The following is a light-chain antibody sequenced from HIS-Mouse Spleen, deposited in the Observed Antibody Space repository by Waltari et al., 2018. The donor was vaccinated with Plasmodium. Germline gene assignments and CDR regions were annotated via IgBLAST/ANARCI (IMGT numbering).Light chain of an antibody. CDR1: ALPKQY. CDR3: QSADSSGTYRV. J-gene: IGLJ2*01. CDR2: KDS. Sequence: SYELTQPPSVSVSPGQTARITCSGDALPKQYAYWYQQKPGQAPVLVIYKDSARPSGIPERCSGSSSGTTVTLTISGVQAEDEADYYCQSADSSGTYRVFGGGTKLTVL. V-gene: IGLV3-25*03.